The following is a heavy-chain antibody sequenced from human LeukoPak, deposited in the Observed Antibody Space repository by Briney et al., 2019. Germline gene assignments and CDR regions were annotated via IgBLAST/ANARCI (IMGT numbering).Heavy chain of an antibody. CDR2: IKQDGSAK. CDR1: GFTFSSYW. CDR3: AKIYCTGTDCYYDY. D-gene: IGHD2-2*01. J-gene: IGHJ4*02. V-gene: IGHV3-7*01. Sequence: GGSLRLSCVASGFTFSSYWMSWVRQAPGKGLEWVANIKQDGSAKYYMDSVKGRFTISRDSAKNSLYLQMNSLRAEDTAVYYCAKIYCTGTDCYYDYWGQGTLVTVSS.